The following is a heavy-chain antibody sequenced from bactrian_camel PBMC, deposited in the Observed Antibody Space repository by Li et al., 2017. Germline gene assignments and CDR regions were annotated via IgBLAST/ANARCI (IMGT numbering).Heavy chain of an antibody. D-gene: IGHD7*01. CDR2: IYKTGRI. CDR1: EGTWRSIS. V-gene: IGHV3S53*01. CDR3: AADNVNLQLARHYSY. Sequence: QLVESGGGSVQAGGSLRLSCAASEGTWRSISMGWFRQVPGKEREGVAVIYKTGRIYVADSVKGRFTISRDNAKNTLYLQMNDLKSDDTAMYYCAADNVNLQLARHYSYWGQGTQVTVS. J-gene: IGHJ4*01.